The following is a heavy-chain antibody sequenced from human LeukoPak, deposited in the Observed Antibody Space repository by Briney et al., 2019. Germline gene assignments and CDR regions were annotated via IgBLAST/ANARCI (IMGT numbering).Heavy chain of an antibody. D-gene: IGHD2-21*02. V-gene: IGHV3-64D*09. CDR2: ISSNGSDT. CDR3: VKVALGYCGGDCYSDY. Sequence: GGSLRLSCPASGFTFSTYSMHWVRQAPGEGLEYVSAISSNGSDTYYADSVKGRFTISRDNSKNTLYLQMSSLRAEDTAVYYCVKVALGYCGGDCYSDYWGQGTLVTVSS. J-gene: IGHJ4*02. CDR1: GFTFSTYS.